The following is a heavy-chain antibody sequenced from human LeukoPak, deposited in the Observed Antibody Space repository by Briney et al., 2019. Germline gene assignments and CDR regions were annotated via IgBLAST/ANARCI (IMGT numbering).Heavy chain of an antibody. CDR2: IYHSGST. V-gene: IGHV4-30-2*01. Sequence: SQTLSLTCAVFGGSISSGGYSWSWIRQPPGKGLEWIGYIYHSGSTYYNPSLKSRVTISVDRSKNQFSLKLSSVTAADTAVYYCARGVVVVPAAIGAYWFDPWGQGTLVTVSS. D-gene: IGHD2-2*01. CDR3: ARGVVVVPAAIGAYWFDP. CDR1: GGSISSGGYS. J-gene: IGHJ5*02.